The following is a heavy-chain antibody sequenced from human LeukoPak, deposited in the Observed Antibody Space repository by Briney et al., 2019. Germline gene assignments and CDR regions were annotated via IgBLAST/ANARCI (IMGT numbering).Heavy chain of an antibody. CDR3: ARGADTAGGKLYGMDV. V-gene: IGHV1-8*01. CDR1: GYTFTSYD. CDR2: MNPNSGNT. D-gene: IGHD5-18*01. J-gene: IGHJ6*02. Sequence: ASVKVSCKASGYTFTSYDINWVRQATGQGLEWMGWMNPNSGNTGYAQKFQGRVTMTMNTSISTAYMELSSLRSEDTAVYYCARGADTAGGKLYGMDVWGQGTTVTVSS.